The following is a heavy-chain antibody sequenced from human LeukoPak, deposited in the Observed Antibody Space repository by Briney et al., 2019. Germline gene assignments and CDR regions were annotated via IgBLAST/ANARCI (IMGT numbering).Heavy chain of an antibody. D-gene: IGHD4-17*01. CDR1: GYRFTSYW. V-gene: IGHV5-51*01. J-gene: IGHJ5*02. CDR2: IYPGDSDT. Sequence: PGESLKISCKGSGYRFTSYWIGWVRQMPGKGLEWMGIIYPGDSDTRYSPSFQGQVTISADKSISTAYLQWSSLKASDTAMYYCAIAGGSPVMTTVTIRNWFDPWGQGTLVTVSS. CDR3: AIAGGSPVMTTVTIRNWFDP.